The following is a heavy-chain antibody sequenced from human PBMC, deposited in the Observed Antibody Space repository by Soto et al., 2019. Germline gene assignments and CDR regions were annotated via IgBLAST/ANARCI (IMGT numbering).Heavy chain of an antibody. CDR3: AKDHVNSGPSPDWFDP. J-gene: IGHJ5*02. V-gene: IGHV3-30*18. CDR1: GFSISSYG. D-gene: IGHD6-19*01. Sequence: QVQLVESGGGVVQPGRSLRLSCAASGFSISSYGIHWVRQTPGKGLQWVAVVAYDGSYQHYADSVKGRFTISRDISKNTLFLEMDSLKPEDTAVYYCAKDHVNSGPSPDWFDPWSQGTLVTVSS. CDR2: VAYDGSYQ.